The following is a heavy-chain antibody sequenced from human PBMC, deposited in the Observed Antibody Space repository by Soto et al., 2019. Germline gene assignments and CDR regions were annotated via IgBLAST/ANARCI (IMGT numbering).Heavy chain of an antibody. CDR1: ADSITSYY. Sequence: PSETLSLTCNVSADSITSYYWSWIRQPAGKGLEWIGRIYSGSTTYNPSLKSRVTMSLDPSKNQFSLNLTSVTAADTGVYYCARLQLYSSGWYGFDYWGQGTLVTVSS. D-gene: IGHD6-19*01. V-gene: IGHV4-4*07. CDR3: ARLQLYSSGWYGFDY. CDR2: IYSGST. J-gene: IGHJ4*02.